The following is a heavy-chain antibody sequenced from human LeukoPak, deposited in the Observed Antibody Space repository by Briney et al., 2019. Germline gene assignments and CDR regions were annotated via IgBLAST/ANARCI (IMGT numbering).Heavy chain of an antibody. V-gene: IGHV4-4*07. CDR2: TSPSGTN. Sequence: PSETLSLTCTVSGGSINNYYWSWLRQPPGKGLEWIGRTSPSGTNNYNPSLKSRVTISLDTSTNQVSLMLSSVTAADTAVYYCARYPQGYDSSGFGFDYWVQGTVVSVSS. CDR3: ARYPQGYDSSGFGFDY. CDR1: GGSINNYY. D-gene: IGHD3-22*01. J-gene: IGHJ4*02.